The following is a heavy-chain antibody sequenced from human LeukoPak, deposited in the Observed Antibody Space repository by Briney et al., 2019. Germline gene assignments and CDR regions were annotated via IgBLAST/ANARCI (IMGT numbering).Heavy chain of an antibody. CDR3: ARDATHGLGYYYGMDV. J-gene: IGHJ6*04. CDR1: GFTFSSYS. CDR2: ISSSSSYI. D-gene: IGHD3-10*01. V-gene: IGHV3-21*01. Sequence: GGSLRLSCAASGFTFSSYSMNWVRQAPGKGLEWVSSISSSSSYIYYADSVKGRFTISRDNAKNSLYLQMNSLRAEDTAAYYCARDATHGLGYYYGMDVWGKGTTVTVSS.